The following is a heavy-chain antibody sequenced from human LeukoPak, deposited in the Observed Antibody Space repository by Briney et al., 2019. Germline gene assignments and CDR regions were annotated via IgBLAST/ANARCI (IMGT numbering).Heavy chain of an antibody. Sequence: GASVKVSCKASGYTFTTYGISWVRQAPGQGLDWMGWISAYNGNTKYVQKLQGRVTMTTDTSTSTAYMELRSLRSDDTAVYYCARGRGYYYDVSDWFDPWGQGTLVTVSS. CDR1: GYTFTTYG. V-gene: IGHV1-18*01. CDR3: ARGRGYYYDVSDWFDP. D-gene: IGHD3-22*01. CDR2: ISAYNGNT. J-gene: IGHJ5*02.